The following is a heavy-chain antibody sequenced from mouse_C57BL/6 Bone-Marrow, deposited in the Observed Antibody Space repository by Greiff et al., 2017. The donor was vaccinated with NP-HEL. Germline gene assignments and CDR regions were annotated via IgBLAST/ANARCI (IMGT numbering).Heavy chain of an antibody. D-gene: IGHD1-1*01. Sequence: EVMLVESEGGLVQPGSSMKLSCTASGFTFSDYYMAWVRQVPEKGLEWVANINYDGSSTYYLDSLKSRFIISRDNAKNILYLQMSSLKSEDTATYYCAREGFITTVVADWYCDVWGTGTTVTVSS. CDR3: AREGFITTVVADWYCDV. J-gene: IGHJ1*03. CDR1: GFTFSDYY. V-gene: IGHV5-16*01. CDR2: INYDGSST.